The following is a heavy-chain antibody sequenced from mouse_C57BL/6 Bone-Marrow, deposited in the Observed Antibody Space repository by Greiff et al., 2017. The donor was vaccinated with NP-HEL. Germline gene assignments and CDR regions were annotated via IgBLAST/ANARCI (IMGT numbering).Heavy chain of an antibody. V-gene: IGHV1-4*01. CDR1: GYTFTSYT. D-gene: IGHD2-1*01. Sequence: VQLVESGAELARPGASVKMSCKASGYTFTSYTMHWVKQRPGQGLEWIGYINPSSGYTKYNQKFKDKATLTADKSSSTAYMQLSSLTSEDSAVYYCARSGYYGPAWFDYWGQGTLVTVSA. J-gene: IGHJ3*01. CDR3: ARSGYYGPAWFDY. CDR2: INPSSGYT.